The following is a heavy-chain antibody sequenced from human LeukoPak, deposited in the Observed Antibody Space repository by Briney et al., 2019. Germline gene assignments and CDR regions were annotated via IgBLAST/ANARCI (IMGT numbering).Heavy chain of an antibody. J-gene: IGHJ4*02. V-gene: IGHV3-73*01. CDR3: IGRLYGGESDY. Sequence: RSGGSLRLSCVASGFIFSDSAIHWVRQPSGKGLEWIGRIRSKTNKYATAYAASVKGRFTISRDDSKNTAYLQMNSLNTEDTAVYYCIGRLYGGESDYWGQGTLVTVSS. CDR2: IRSKTNKYAT. CDR1: GFIFSDSA. D-gene: IGHD4-23*01.